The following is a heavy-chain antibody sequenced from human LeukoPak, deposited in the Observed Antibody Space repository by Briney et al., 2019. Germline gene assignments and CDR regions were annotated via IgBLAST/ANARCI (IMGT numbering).Heavy chain of an antibody. D-gene: IGHD3-22*01. J-gene: IGHJ4*02. Sequence: GGSLRLSCAASGFTFSSYSMNWVRQAPGKGLEWVSYISSGSSTKYYADSVKGRFTTSRDNGKNTLYLQMNSLRAEDTAVYYCAKYLSGSFDYWGQGTLVTVSS. CDR3: AKYLSGSFDY. CDR2: ISSGSSTK. CDR1: GFTFSSYS. V-gene: IGHV3-48*04.